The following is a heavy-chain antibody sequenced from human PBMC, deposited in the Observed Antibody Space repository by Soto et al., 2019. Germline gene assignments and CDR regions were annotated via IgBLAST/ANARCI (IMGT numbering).Heavy chain of an antibody. V-gene: IGHV3-30-3*01. D-gene: IGHD3-16*01. CDR2: ISYDGSNK. J-gene: IGHJ4*02. CDR1: GFTFSSYA. Sequence: QVQLVESGEGVVQPGRSLRLSCAASGFTFSSYAMHWVRQAPGRGLGWVAVISYDGSNKYYADSVKGRFTISRDNSKNTLYLQMNSLRAEDTAVYYCARAYEGDYFDYWGQGTLVTVSS. CDR3: ARAYEGDYFDY.